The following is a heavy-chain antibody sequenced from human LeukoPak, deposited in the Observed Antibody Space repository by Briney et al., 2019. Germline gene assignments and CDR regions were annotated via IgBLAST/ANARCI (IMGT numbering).Heavy chain of an antibody. CDR2: ISSSSSYI. CDR1: GFSFSSSG. V-gene: IGHV3-21*01. Sequence: PGRSLRLSCAASGFSFSSSGMHWVRQAPGKGLEWVSSISSSSSYIYYADSVKGRFTISRDNAKNSLYLQMNSLRAEDTAVYYCARDPPYDSSGYPGKGAFDIWGQGTMATVSS. J-gene: IGHJ3*02. CDR3: ARDPPYDSSGYPGKGAFDI. D-gene: IGHD3-22*01.